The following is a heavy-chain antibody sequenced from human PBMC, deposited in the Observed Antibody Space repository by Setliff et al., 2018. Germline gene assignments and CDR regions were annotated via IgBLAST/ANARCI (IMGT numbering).Heavy chain of an antibody. CDR1: GFTFSSYA. J-gene: IGHJ5*02. V-gene: IGHV3-23*01. CDR2: ISGSGGAT. CDR3: AKYPSNSVYNYFDP. Sequence: GGSLRLSCAASGFTFSSYAMTWVRQAPGKGLEWVSGISGSGGATYYAASVKGRFSISRDNSKNTLSLQMNSLRAEDTAIYHCAKYPSNSVYNYFDPWGQGTLVTVSS. D-gene: IGHD1-7*01.